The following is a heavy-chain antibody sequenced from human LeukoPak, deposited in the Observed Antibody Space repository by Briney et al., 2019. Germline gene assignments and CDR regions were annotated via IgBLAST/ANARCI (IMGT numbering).Heavy chain of an antibody. CDR1: GGSVSSGDYY. D-gene: IGHD3-22*01. V-gene: IGHV4-61*08. CDR3: AREGRYYYDSSGSSWFDP. J-gene: IGHJ5*02. Sequence: PSQTLSLTCTLSGGSVSSGDYYWSWIRQPPGKGLEWIGYIYYSGSTNYNPSLKSRVTISVDTSKNQFSLKLSSVTAADTAVYCCAREGRYYYDSSGSSWFDPWGQGTLVTVSS. CDR2: IYYSGST.